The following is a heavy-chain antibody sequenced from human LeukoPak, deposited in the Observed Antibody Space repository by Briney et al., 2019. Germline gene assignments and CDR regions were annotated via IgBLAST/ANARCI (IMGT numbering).Heavy chain of an antibody. Sequence: GGSLRLSCAASGFPFSGYSLTWVRQAPGKGLEWISYISSSNTIYYADSVKGRFTISRDNAKNSLYLQMNSLRAEDTAVYYCARKRNGYGYWGQGTLVTVSP. J-gene: IGHJ4*02. CDR3: ARKRNGYGY. CDR1: GFPFSGYS. V-gene: IGHV3-48*04. D-gene: IGHD5-18*01. CDR2: ISSSNTI.